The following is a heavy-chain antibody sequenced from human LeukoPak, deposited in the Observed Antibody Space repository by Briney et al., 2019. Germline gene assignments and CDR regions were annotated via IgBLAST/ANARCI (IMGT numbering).Heavy chain of an antibody. CDR2: ISSSSSYI. V-gene: IGHV3-21*01. Sequence: GGSLRLSCAASGFTFSSYSMNWVRQAPGKGLEWVSSISSSSSYIYYVDSVKGRFTISRDNAKNSLYLQMNSLRAEDTAVYYCARENYAAAAFDIWGQGTMVTVSS. D-gene: IGHD1-7*01. J-gene: IGHJ3*02. CDR3: ARENYAAAAFDI. CDR1: GFTFSSYS.